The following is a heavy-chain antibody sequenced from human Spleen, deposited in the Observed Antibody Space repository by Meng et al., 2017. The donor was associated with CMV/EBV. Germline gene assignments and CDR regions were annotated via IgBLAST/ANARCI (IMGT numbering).Heavy chain of an antibody. Sequence: SETLSLTCTVSGYSISSGYYWSWIRQPPGKGLEWIGYIFYSGRTNYNPSLKSRITISVHTSKNQFSLKLSSVTAADTAVYFCARVKGDYGDYLPVDYWGQGTLVTVSS. CDR2: IFYSGRT. V-gene: IGHV4-61*01. D-gene: IGHD4-17*01. J-gene: IGHJ4*02. CDR1: GYSISSGYY. CDR3: ARVKGDYGDYLPVDY.